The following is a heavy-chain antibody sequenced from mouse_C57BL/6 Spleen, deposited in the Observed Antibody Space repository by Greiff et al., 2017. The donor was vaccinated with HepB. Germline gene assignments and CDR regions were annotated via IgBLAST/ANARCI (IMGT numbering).Heavy chain of an antibody. J-gene: IGHJ2*01. D-gene: IGHD3-3*01. V-gene: IGHV5-4*01. CDR2: ISDGGSYT. Sequence: EVQGVESGGGLVKPGGSLKLSCAASGFTFSSYALSWVRQTPEKRLEWVATISDGGSYTYYPDNVKGRFTISRDNAKNNLDLQMSHLKSEDTAMYYCARVWGRVYYFDYWGQGTTLTVSS. CDR1: GFTFSSYA. CDR3: ARVWGRVYYFDY.